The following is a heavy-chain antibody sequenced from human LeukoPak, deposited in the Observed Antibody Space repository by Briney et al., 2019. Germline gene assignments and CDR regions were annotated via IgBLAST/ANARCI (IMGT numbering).Heavy chain of an antibody. CDR1: GGSFSGYY. D-gene: IGHD2-2*01. V-gene: IGHV4-31*11. CDR2: IYYSGST. J-gene: IGHJ4*02. Sequence: SETLSLTCAVYGGSFSGYYWSWIRQHPGKGLEWIGYIYYSGSTYYNPSLKSRVTISVDTSKNQFSLKLSSVTAADTAVYYCARGVLGYCSSTSCSNYFDYWGQGTLVTVSS. CDR3: ARGVLGYCSSTSCSNYFDY.